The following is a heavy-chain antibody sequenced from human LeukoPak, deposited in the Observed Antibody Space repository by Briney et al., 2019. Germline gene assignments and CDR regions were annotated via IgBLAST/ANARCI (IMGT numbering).Heavy chain of an antibody. V-gene: IGHV3-23*01. CDR3: ARPPRYCSSTSCYPIYFQH. CDR2: ISGSGGNT. Sequence: GGSLRLSCAASGFTFSSYAMSWVRQAPGKGLEWVSTISGSGGNTYYADSVKGRSTISRDNSKNTLYLQMNSLRAEDTAVYYCARPPRYCSSTSCYPIYFQHWGQGTLVTVSS. CDR1: GFTFSSYA. D-gene: IGHD2-2*01. J-gene: IGHJ1*01.